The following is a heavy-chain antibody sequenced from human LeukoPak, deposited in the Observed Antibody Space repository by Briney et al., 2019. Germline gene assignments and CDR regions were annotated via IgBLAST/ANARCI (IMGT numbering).Heavy chain of an antibody. CDR3: AKNHYDSSGYEYYFDY. D-gene: IGHD3-22*01. V-gene: IGHV3-23*01. CDR2: ISGSGGST. J-gene: IGHJ4*02. Sequence: HPGGSLRLSCAASGFTFSSYAMSWVRQAPGKGLEWVSAISGSGGSTYYADSVKGRFTISRDNSKNTLYLQMNSLRAEDTAVYYCAKNHYDSSGYEYYFDYWGQGTLVTVSS. CDR1: GFTFSSYA.